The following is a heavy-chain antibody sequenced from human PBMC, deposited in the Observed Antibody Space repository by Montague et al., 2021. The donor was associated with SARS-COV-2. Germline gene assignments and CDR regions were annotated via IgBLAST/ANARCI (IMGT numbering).Heavy chain of an antibody. CDR1: GDSVWSNTAA. CDR2: TNYRSKWTS. J-gene: IGHJ5*02. D-gene: IGHD4-17*01. CDR3: VRDTGSAQAGPDA. Sequence: CAISGDSVWSNTAAWNWIRQSPSGGLEWLGRTNYRSKWTSDYATSVEGRISIDPDTSKNQFFLHLRSVTPEDTGVYYCVRDTGSAQAGPDAWGQGTLVTVSS. V-gene: IGHV6-1*01.